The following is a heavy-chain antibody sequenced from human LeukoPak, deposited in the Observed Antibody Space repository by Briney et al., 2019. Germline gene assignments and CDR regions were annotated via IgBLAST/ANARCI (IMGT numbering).Heavy chain of an antibody. CDR2: IRYDGSNK. CDR1: GFTFSSYG. Sequence: PGGSLRLSCAASGFTFSSYGMHWVRQAPGKGLEWVAFIRYDGSNKYYADSVKGRFTISRDNSKNTLYLQMNSLRAEDTAVYYCAKGFDWLLYYFDYWGQGTLVTVSS. CDR3: AKGFDWLLYYFDY. V-gene: IGHV3-30*02. D-gene: IGHD3-9*01. J-gene: IGHJ4*02.